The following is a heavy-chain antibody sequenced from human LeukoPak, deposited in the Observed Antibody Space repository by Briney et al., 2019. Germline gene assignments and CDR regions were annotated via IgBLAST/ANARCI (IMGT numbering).Heavy chain of an antibody. J-gene: IGHJ4*02. V-gene: IGHV3-7*01. CDR3: AREDYSFGYFFDY. Sequence: PGGSLRLSCAASGFTFSNFWMSWVRQAPGKGLEWVANIKQDGSEKYYVDSVKGRFTISRDNAKNSLYLQMNSLRAEDTAVYYCAREDYSFGYFFDYWGQGTLVTVSS. CDR1: GFTFSNFW. D-gene: IGHD3-22*01. CDR2: IKQDGSEK.